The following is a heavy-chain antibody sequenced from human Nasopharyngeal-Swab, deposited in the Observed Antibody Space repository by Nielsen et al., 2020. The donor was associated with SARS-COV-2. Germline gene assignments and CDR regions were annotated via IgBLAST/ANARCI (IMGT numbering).Heavy chain of an antibody. D-gene: IGHD4-17*01. CDR1: GFTFSDFY. Sequence: GESLKISCEASGFTFSDFYMSWIRQAPGKGLEWVSYISSGGSTTYYADSVKGRFNISRDNAKSSLYLQMNSLRDEDTAVYYCVRARRFYGDYNTEAVSWGQGTLVTVSS. V-gene: IGHV3-11*04. J-gene: IGHJ5*02. CDR2: ISSGGSTT. CDR3: VRARRFYGDYNTEAVS.